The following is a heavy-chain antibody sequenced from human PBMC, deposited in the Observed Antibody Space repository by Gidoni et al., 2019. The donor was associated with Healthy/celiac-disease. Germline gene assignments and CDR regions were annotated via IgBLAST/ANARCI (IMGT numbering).Heavy chain of an antibody. CDR1: GFTFSSYG. J-gene: IGHJ6*02. CDR3: ARDLYSIDPYGMDV. Sequence: QVQLVESGGVVVQPGRSLRLSCAASGFTFSSYGMYWVRQAPGKGLEWVAVISYDGSNKYYADSVKGRFTISRDNSKNTLYLQMNSLRAEDTAVYYCARDLYSIDPYGMDVWGQGTTVTVSS. V-gene: IGHV3-30*03. D-gene: IGHD4-4*01. CDR2: ISYDGSNK.